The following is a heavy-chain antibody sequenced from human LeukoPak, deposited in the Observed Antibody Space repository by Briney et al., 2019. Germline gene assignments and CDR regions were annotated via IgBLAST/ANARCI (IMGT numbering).Heavy chain of an antibody. Sequence: PSQTLSLTCTVSGGSISSGSYYWSWIRQPAGKGLEWIGRIYTSGSTNYNPSLKSRVTISVDTSKNQFSLKLSSVTAADTAVYYCARRYCSSTSCYKGNAFDIWGQGTMVTASS. CDR2: IYTSGST. J-gene: IGHJ3*02. D-gene: IGHD2-2*02. CDR1: GGSISSGSYY. V-gene: IGHV4-61*02. CDR3: ARRYCSSTSCYKGNAFDI.